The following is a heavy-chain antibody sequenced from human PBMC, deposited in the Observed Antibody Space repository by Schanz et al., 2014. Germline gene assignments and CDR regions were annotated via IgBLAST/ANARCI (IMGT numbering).Heavy chain of an antibody. V-gene: IGHV3-11*05. D-gene: IGHD6-13*01. Sequence: QVQLVESGGGLVKPGGSLRLSCAASGLTFSDYYMSWIRQAPGKGLEWVSYISSSSSYISYADSVKGRFTISRDNAKNSLYLQMNSLRAEDTAVYYCASSGAGYSSSWDFDYWGQGTLVTVSS. CDR1: GLTFSDYY. CDR3: ASSGAGYSSSWDFDY. CDR2: ISSSSSYI. J-gene: IGHJ4*02.